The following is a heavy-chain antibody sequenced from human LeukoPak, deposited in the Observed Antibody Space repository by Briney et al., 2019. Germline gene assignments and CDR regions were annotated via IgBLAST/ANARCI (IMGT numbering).Heavy chain of an antibody. CDR2: IYSGGST. Sequence: GGSLRLSCAASGFTVSSNYMSWVRQAPGKGLEWVSVIYSGGSTYYADSVKGRFTISRDNSKNTLYLQMNSLRAEDTAVYYCARDIRYYGSGSYPPDYWGQGTLVTVSS. CDR1: GFTVSSNY. J-gene: IGHJ4*02. CDR3: ARDIRYYGSGSYPPDY. D-gene: IGHD3-10*01. V-gene: IGHV3-53*01.